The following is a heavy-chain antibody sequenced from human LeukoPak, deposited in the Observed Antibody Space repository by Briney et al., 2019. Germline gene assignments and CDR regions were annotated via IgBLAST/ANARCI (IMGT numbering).Heavy chain of an antibody. D-gene: IGHD1-1*01. Sequence: ASVKVSCKASGYTFTSYDINWVRQATGQGLEWMGWMNPNSGNTGYAQKFQGRVTMTTNTSISTAYMELSSLRSEDTAVYYCAREFFLSGTDPQDYYYYYMDVWGKGTTVTVSS. V-gene: IGHV1-8*01. CDR1: GYTFTSYD. CDR2: MNPNSGNT. J-gene: IGHJ6*03. CDR3: AREFFLSGTDPQDYYYYYMDV.